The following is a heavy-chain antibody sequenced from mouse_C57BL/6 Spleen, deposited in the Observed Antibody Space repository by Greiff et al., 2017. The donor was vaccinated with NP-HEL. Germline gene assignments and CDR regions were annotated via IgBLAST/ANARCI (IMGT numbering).Heavy chain of an antibody. J-gene: IGHJ4*01. CDR3: VRHRDHYAMDY. D-gene: IGHD3-1*01. Sequence: EVKLVESGGGLVQPKGSLKLSCAASGFSFNTYAMNWVRQAPGKGLEWVARIRSKSNNYATYYADSVKDRFTISRDDSESMLYLQMNNLKTEDTAMYYCVRHRDHYAMDYWGQGTSVTVSS. CDR1: GFSFNTYA. V-gene: IGHV10-1*01. CDR2: IRSKSNNYAT.